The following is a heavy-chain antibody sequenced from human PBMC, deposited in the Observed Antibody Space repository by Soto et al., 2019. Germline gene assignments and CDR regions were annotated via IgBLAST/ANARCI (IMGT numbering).Heavy chain of an antibody. CDR2: ISSSGSYI. CDR1: GFTFSSYT. V-gene: IGHV3-21*01. D-gene: IGHD5-12*01. Sequence: EVQLVESGGGLVKPGGSLRLSCGASGFTFSSYTLNWVRQAPGKGLEWVSSISSSGSYIYYADSLKGRFTISRDNARNSLYLQMSSLRAEDTAIYYCARATPVKELWNGYNFYTSMDVWGKGTTVTVSS. J-gene: IGHJ6*03. CDR3: ARATPVKELWNGYNFYTSMDV.